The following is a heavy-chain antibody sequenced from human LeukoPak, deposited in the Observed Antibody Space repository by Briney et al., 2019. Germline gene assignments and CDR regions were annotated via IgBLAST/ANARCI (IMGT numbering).Heavy chain of an antibody. Sequence: PGGSLRLSCAASGFPFRSYAVNWVREAPGRGLEWVSAISGWGGRTYYADSVKGRFTISRDNSKNTLYLQMNSLRAEDTAVYYCAKDTGYCSSTSCDLFDYWGQGTLVTVSS. CDR2: ISGWGGRT. D-gene: IGHD2-2*01. CDR1: GFPFRSYA. CDR3: AKDTGYCSSTSCDLFDY. J-gene: IGHJ4*02. V-gene: IGHV3-23*01.